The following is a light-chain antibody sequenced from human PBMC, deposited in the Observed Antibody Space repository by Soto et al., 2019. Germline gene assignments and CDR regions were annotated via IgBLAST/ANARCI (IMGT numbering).Light chain of an antibody. V-gene: IGKV3-20*01. CDR1: QSVSSY. J-gene: IGKJ1*01. CDR3: QQYGSSGT. Sequence: EILMTQSPATLSVSPGERATLSCRASQSVSSYLAWSKQKPGQAPRLLIYDASNRATGIPDRLSGSGSGTEFTLTISRLAPEDFAVYYCQQYGSSGTFGHGTKVDI. CDR2: DAS.